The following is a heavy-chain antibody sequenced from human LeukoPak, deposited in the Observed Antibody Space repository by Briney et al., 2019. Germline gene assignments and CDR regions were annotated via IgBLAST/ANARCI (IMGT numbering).Heavy chain of an antibody. Sequence: SETLSLTCTVSGGSISSYYWSWIRQPAGKGLEWIGSIYYSGSTYYNPSLKSRVTISVDTSKNQFSLKLSSVTAADTAVYYCARDTDRGGAFDIWGQGTMVTVSS. CDR1: GGSISSYY. J-gene: IGHJ3*02. CDR3: ARDTDRGGAFDI. V-gene: IGHV4-4*07. CDR2: IYYSGST. D-gene: IGHD3-10*01.